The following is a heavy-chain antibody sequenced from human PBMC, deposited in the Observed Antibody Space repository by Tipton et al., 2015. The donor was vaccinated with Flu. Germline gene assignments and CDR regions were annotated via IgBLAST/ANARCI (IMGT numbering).Heavy chain of an antibody. J-gene: IGHJ3*02. CDR1: GGSMSNNF. D-gene: IGHD7-27*01. Sequence: LRLSCTVSGGSMSNNFWSWFRQPAEKGLERIGRIYASGVTHYNPSLKSRVTMSIDTSKNQFSLRLRSVSAADTAVYYCAREPHKLGGESDAFDIWGQGTMVTVSS. CDR3: AREPHKLGGESDAFDI. CDR2: IYASGVT. V-gene: IGHV4-4*07.